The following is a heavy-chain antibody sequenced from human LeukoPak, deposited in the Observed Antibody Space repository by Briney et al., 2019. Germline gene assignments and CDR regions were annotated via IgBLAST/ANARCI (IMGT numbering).Heavy chain of an antibody. CDR2: INPGGGSP. CDR1: GYSFISRY. D-gene: IGHD3-9*01. Sequence: VASVKVSCKTSGYSFISRYIHWVRQAPGQGLEWMGIINPGGGSPTYAQKLQGRVAMTSDMSTSTVYMELSSLRSEDTAVYYCSRERYFDSLRYYFDSWGHGTLVTVSS. CDR3: SRERYFDSLRYYFDS. J-gene: IGHJ4*01. V-gene: IGHV1-46*04.